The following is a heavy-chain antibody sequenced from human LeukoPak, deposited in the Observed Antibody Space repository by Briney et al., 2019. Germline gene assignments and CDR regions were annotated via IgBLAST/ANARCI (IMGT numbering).Heavy chain of an antibody. Sequence: PGGSLRLSCAASGFTLSTYSINWVRQAPGKGLEWDSYISSTYDIYYADSVRGRFTISRDNAKNSLYLQMDSPSAEDTAMYYCARDHNWGFDYWGQGTLVTVSS. CDR3: ARDHNWGFDY. CDR2: ISSTYDI. CDR1: GFTLSTYS. V-gene: IGHV3-48*01. J-gene: IGHJ4*02. D-gene: IGHD7-27*01.